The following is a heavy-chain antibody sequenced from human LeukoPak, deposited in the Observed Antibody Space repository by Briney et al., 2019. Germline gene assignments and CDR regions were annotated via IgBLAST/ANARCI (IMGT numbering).Heavy chain of an antibody. CDR2: LTGDGNT. Sequence: GGSLRLSCAASGFTFTSYAMSWVRQAPGKGLEWVSVLTGDGNTYYADSVKGRFTNSRDDSKNTLFLQMNSLRAEDTAVYYCAREGGVGATYYGMDVWGQGTTVTVSS. D-gene: IGHD1-26*01. V-gene: IGHV3-23*01. CDR1: GFTFTSYA. J-gene: IGHJ6*02. CDR3: AREGGVGATYYGMDV.